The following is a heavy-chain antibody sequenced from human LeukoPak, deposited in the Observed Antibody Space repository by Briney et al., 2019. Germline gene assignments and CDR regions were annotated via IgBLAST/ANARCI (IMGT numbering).Heavy chain of an antibody. CDR2: IIPIFGTA. CDR3: ARGPVDYYGSGSYYSYGMDV. D-gene: IGHD3-10*01. CDR1: GGTFSSYA. V-gene: IGHV1-69*01. J-gene: IGHJ6*04. Sequence: SVKVSCKASGGTFSSYAVSWVRQVPGQGLEWMGGIIPIFGTANYAQKFQGRVTITADESTSTAYMELSSLRSEDTAVYYCARGPVDYYGSGSYYSYGMDVWGKGTTVTVSS.